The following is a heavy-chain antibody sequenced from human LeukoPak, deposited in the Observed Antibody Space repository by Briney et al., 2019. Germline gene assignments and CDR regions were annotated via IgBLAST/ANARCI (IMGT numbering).Heavy chain of an antibody. CDR3: ASDFLRNGVYYFDY. J-gene: IGHJ4*02. V-gene: IGHV7-4-1*02. CDR1: GYTFTSYA. CDR2: INTNTGNP. Sequence: ASVKVSCKASGYTFTSYAMNWVRQAPGQGLEWMGWINTNTGNPTYAQGFTGRFVFSLDTSVSTAYLQISSLKAEDTAVYYCASDFLRNGVYYFDYWGQGTLVTVSS. D-gene: IGHD2/OR15-2a*01.